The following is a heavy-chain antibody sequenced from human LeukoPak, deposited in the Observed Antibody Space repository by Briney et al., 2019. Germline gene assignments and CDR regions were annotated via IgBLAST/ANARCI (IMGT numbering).Heavy chain of an antibody. CDR1: GGSFSGYY. CDR3: ARRPYDYVWGSYRPTEYYFDY. V-gene: IGHV4-34*01. Sequence: SETLSLTCAVYGGSFSGYYWSWIRQPPGKGLEWIGEINHSGSTNYNPSLRSRVTISVDTSKNQFSLKLSSVTAADTAVYYCARRPYDYVWGSYRPTEYYFDYCGQGTLVTVSS. D-gene: IGHD3-16*02. J-gene: IGHJ4*02. CDR2: INHSGST.